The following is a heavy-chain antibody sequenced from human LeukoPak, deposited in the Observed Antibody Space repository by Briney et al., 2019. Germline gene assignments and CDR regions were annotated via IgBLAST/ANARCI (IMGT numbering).Heavy chain of an antibody. V-gene: IGHV1-18*01. CDR2: ISAYNGNT. J-gene: IGHJ6*03. CDR3: ARSVEVVPAAMGAFYYYYYMDV. D-gene: IGHD2-2*01. CDR1: GYTFTSYG. Sequence: ASVKVSCKASGYTFTSYGISWVRQAPGQGLEWMGWISAYNGNTNYAQKLQGRVTMTTDTSTSTAYMELRSLRSDDTAVYYCARSVEVVPAAMGAFYYYYYMDVWGKGTTVTVSS.